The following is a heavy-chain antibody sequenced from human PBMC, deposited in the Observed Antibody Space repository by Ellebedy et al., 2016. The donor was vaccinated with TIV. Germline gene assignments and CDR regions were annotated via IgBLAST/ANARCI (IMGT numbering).Heavy chain of an antibody. J-gene: IGHJ5*02. Sequence: GGSLRLSXAASGFTFSIYWMHWVRQVPGKGLVWVSRINGDGTSITYADSVKGRFTISRDNAKNTLYLQMNSLRADDTGVYYCLIGFIEGFDPWGQGTLVTVSS. V-gene: IGHV3-74*03. D-gene: IGHD2-15*01. CDR3: LIGFIEGFDP. CDR1: GFTFSIYW. CDR2: INGDGTSI.